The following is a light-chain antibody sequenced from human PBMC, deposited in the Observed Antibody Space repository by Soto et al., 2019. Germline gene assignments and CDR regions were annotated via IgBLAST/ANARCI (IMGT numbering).Light chain of an antibody. J-gene: IGLJ3*02. CDR2: DNN. Sequence: QSVLTQPPSVSVAPGQKVTISCSGSYSNIGKNYVSWYQQLPGTAPKLLIFDNNKRPSGIPDRFSGSKSGTSATLGITGLQTGDEADYYCGTWGVFGGGTKLTVL. CDR1: YSNIGKNY. V-gene: IGLV1-51*01. CDR3: GTWGV.